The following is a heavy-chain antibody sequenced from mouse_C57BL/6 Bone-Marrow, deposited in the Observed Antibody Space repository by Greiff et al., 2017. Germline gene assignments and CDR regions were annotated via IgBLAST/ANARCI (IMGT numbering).Heavy chain of an antibody. CDR1: GYTFTDYY. Sequence: EVQLQQSGPELVKPGASVKISCKASGYTFTDYYMNWVKQSHGKSLEWIGDINPNNGGTSYNQKFKGKATLTVDKSSSTAYMERRSLTSEDSAVYYCARLGIIYYDYDVRAMDYWGQGTSVTVSS. J-gene: IGHJ4*01. CDR2: INPNNGGT. V-gene: IGHV1-26*01. CDR3: ARLGIIYYDYDVRAMDY. D-gene: IGHD2-4*01.